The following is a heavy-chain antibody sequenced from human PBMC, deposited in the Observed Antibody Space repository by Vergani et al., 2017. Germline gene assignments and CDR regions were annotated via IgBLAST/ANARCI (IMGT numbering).Heavy chain of an antibody. CDR2: IRYDGSNT. J-gene: IGHJ4*02. V-gene: IGHV3-30*02. D-gene: IGHD6-19*01. Sequence: VHLVESGGGLVQPGRSLRLSCRASGFTFTDYGISWVRQAPGKGLEWVTFIRYDGSNTYYADSVKGRFTISRDNSKNTLFLQMNSLRPEDTAVYYCARDTVTGSRYFDYWGQGTLVTVSS. CDR3: ARDTVTGSRYFDY. CDR1: GFTFTDYG.